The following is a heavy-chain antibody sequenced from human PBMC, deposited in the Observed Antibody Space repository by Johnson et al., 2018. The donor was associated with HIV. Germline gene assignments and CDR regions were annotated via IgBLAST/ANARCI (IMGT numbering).Heavy chain of an antibody. Sequence: VLLVESGGTVVRPGGSLRLSCAVSGFRFDDYGMSWVRQAPGKGLEWVSGINWNGGSTGYVDSVKGRFIISRENAKNSLYLQMNSLRVEDTALYYCARGRGGDAISFDVWGQGTMVTVSS. V-gene: IGHV3-20*04. CDR1: GFRFDDYG. J-gene: IGHJ3*01. CDR2: INWNGGST. D-gene: IGHD3-16*01. CDR3: ARGRGGDAISFDV.